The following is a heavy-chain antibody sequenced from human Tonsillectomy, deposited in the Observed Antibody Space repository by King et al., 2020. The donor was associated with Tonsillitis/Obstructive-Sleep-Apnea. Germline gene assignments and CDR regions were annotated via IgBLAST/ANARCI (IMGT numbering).Heavy chain of an antibody. J-gene: IGHJ6*02. Sequence: VQLQESGPGLVKPSETLSLTCTVSGGSISSSYWSWIRQPLGKGLEWIGYIHYSGSTSYNPSLKSRVIISVDTSKNQFSLNLSSVTAADTAVYYGARGDSSDYYYGMDVWGQGTTVTVSS. V-gene: IGHV4-59*01. CDR2: IHYSGST. CDR3: ARGDSSDYYYGMDV. CDR1: GGSISSSY. D-gene: IGHD5-18*01.